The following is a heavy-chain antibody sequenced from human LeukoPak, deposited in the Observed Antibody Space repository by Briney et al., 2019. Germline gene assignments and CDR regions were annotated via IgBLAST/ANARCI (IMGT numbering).Heavy chain of an antibody. Sequence: LETLSLTCAVYGGSFSGYYWSWIRQPPGKGLEWIGYIYHSGSTYYNPSLKSRVTISVDRSKNQFSLKLSSVTAADTAVYYCARYCSGGSCYRDAFDIWGQGTMVTVSS. V-gene: IGHV4-34*01. J-gene: IGHJ3*02. CDR3: ARYCSGGSCYRDAFDI. D-gene: IGHD2-15*01. CDR2: IYHSGST. CDR1: GGSFSGYY.